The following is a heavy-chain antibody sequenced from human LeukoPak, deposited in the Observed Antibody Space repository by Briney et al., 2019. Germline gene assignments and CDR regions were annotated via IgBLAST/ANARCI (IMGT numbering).Heavy chain of an antibody. J-gene: IGHJ4*02. CDR2: IYYSGST. V-gene: IGHV4-39*01. D-gene: IGHD6-19*01. CDR3: ARHYSSGWYYFDY. Sequence: SETLSLTCTVSGGSISSSSYYWGWIRQPPGKGLEWIGSIYYSGSTCYNPSLKSRVTISVDTSKNQFSLKLSSVTAADTAVYYCARHYSSGWYYFDYWGQGTLVTVSS. CDR1: GGSISSSSYY.